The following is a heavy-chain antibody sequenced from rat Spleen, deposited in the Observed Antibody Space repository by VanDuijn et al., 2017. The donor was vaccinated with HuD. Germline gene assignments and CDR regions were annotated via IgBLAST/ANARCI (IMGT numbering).Heavy chain of an antibody. CDR3: ARHYYYSGDHFDY. J-gene: IGHJ2*01. CDR1: GFTFSSFP. V-gene: IGHV5-25*01. CDR2: ITTGGGNT. Sequence: EVQLVESGGGLVQPGRSLKLSCAASGFTFSSFPMAWVRQAPTKGLEWVASITTGGGNTYYRDSVKGRFTISRDNAKSTLYLQMDSLRSEDTATYYCARHYYYSGDHFDYWGQGVMVTVSS. D-gene: IGHD1-1*01.